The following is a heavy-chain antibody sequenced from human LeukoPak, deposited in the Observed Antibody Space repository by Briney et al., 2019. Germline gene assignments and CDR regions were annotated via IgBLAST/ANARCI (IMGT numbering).Heavy chain of an antibody. CDR2: ISYDGRNK. V-gene: IGHV3-30*04. CDR1: GFAFNSYA. J-gene: IGHJ4*02. Sequence: GGSLRLSCAASGFAFNSYAMHWVRQAPGKGLEWVAVISYDGRNKYYADSVKGRFTISRDNSKNTQYLQMNSLRAEDTAVYYRARDAVPLSRGGSNSYLFDYWGQGTLVTVSS. D-gene: IGHD2-15*01. CDR3: ARDAVPLSRGGSNSYLFDY.